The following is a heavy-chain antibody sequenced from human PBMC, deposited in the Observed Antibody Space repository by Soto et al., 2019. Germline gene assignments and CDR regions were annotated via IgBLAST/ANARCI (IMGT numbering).Heavy chain of an antibody. CDR3: ARGRMSGPVTIFGVADYYMDV. D-gene: IGHD3-3*01. J-gene: IGHJ6*03. CDR1: GYTFTSYY. CDR2: INPSGGST. V-gene: IGHV1-46*03. Sequence: QVQLVQSGAEVKKPGASVKVSCKASGYTFTSYYMHWVRQAPGQGLEWMGIINPSGGSTSYAQKLRGRVTMTRDTSTSTVYMELSSLRSEDTAVYYCARGRMSGPVTIFGVADYYMDVWGKGTTVTVSS.